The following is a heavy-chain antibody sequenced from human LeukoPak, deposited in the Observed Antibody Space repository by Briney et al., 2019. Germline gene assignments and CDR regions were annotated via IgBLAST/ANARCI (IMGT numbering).Heavy chain of an antibody. CDR1: GGSFSGYY. D-gene: IGHD3-3*01. V-gene: IGHV4-34*01. J-gene: IGHJ4*02. Sequence: SETLSLTCAVYGGSFSGYYWSWIRQPPGKGLEWIGEINHSGSTNYNPSLKSRVTISVDTSKNQFSLKLSSVTAADTAVYYCAKITIFGVVWFWGQGTLVTVSS. CDR2: INHSGST. CDR3: AKITIFGVVWF.